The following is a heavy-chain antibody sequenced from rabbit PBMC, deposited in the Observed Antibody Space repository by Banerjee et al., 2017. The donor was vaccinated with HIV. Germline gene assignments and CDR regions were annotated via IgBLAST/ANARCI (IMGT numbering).Heavy chain of an antibody. CDR3: ARDLAGVIGWNFNL. J-gene: IGHJ4*01. V-gene: IGHV1S45*01. D-gene: IGHD4-1*01. Sequence: QEQLEETGGGLVQPGGSLTLSCKASGFAFSSYYMNWVRQAPGKGLEWIACINTSTGNTVYANWAKGRFTISKTSSTTVTLQMTSLTAADTATYFCARDLAGVIGWNFNLWGQGTLVTVS. CDR2: INTSTGNT. CDR1: GFAFSSYYM.